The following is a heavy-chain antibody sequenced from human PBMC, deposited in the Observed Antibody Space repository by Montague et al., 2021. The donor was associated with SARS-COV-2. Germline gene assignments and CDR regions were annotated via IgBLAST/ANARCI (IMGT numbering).Heavy chain of an antibody. D-gene: IGHD3-16*02. V-gene: IGHV3-30-3*01. CDR2: ISYDGSNK. CDR3: LGELSLFLDY. J-gene: IGHJ4*02. Sequence: SLRLACAASGFTFSSYAMHWVRQAPGKGLEWVAVISYDGSNKYYADSVKGRFTISRDNSKNTLYLQMNSLRAEDTAVYYCLGELSLFLDYWDQGTLVTVSS. CDR1: GFTFSSYA.